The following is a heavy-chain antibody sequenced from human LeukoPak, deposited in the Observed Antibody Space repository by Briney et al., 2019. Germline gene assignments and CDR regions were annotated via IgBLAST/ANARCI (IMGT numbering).Heavy chain of an antibody. J-gene: IGHJ4*02. V-gene: IGHV1-46*01. Sequence: ASVKVSCKASGYSFTTYYMHWVLQAPGQGLEWMGIIKPSGSSTSYAQKFQDRVTMTRDTSTSTVYMELSSLRSEDTAVYYCARVHDSDWYFDYWGQGTLVTVSS. CDR1: GYSFTTYY. CDR3: ARVHDSDWYFDY. CDR2: IKPSGSST. D-gene: IGHD6-19*01.